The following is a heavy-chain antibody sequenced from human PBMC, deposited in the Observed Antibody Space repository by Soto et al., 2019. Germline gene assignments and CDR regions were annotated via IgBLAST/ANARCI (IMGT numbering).Heavy chain of an antibody. CDR2: IYPGDSDA. Sequence: PGXSLKISCQTSGYNFANYWIGWVRQMPGRGLEFVGIIYPGDSDARYSRSSYGHVSISVDKSITTAYLQWTSLRASDSAMYFCARQDLVSGHFDYWGQGTLVTVSS. V-gene: IGHV5-51*01. J-gene: IGHJ4*02. CDR3: ARQDLVSGHFDY. CDR1: GYNFANYW. D-gene: IGHD2-21*01.